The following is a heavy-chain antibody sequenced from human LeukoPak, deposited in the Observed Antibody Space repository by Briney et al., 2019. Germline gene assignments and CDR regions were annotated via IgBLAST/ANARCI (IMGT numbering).Heavy chain of an antibody. CDR2: MNPNSGNT. J-gene: IGHJ5*02. CDR3: ARGRAALLWFGELFNWFDP. V-gene: IGHV1-8*01. Sequence: ASVKVSCKASGYTFTSYDINWVRQATGQGLEWMGWMNPNSGNTGYAQKFQGRVTMTRNTSISTAYMELSSLRSEDTAVYYCARGRAALLWFGELFNWFDPWGQGTLVTVSS. D-gene: IGHD3-10*01. CDR1: GYTFTSYD.